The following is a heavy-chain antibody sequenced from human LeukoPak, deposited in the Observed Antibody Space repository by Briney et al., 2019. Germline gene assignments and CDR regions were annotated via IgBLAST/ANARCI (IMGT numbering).Heavy chain of an antibody. CDR3: ARYARYVVVPAVRSDAFDI. CDR2: IYYSGST. J-gene: IGHJ3*02. D-gene: IGHD2-2*01. CDR1: GGSISSGGYY. V-gene: IGHV4-31*03. Sequence: SETLSLTCTVSGGSISSGGYYWSWIRQHPGKGLEWIGYIYYSGSTYYNPSLKSRVTISVDTSKNQFSLKLSSVTAADTAVYYCARYARYVVVPAVRSDAFDIWGQGTMVTVSS.